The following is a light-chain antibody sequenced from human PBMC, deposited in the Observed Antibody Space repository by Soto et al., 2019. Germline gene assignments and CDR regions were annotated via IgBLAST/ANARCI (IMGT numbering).Light chain of an antibody. CDR2: GAS. CDR1: RSVSSNY. J-gene: IGKJ1*01. V-gene: IGKV3-20*01. Sequence: EIVLTQSPGTLSLSPGERATLYCRASRSVSSNYLAWYQQKPGQTPRLLIYGASSRATGIPDRFSGSGSGTDFTLTISRLEPEDFAVFYCQQYGSSPWTFGQGTKVEIK. CDR3: QQYGSSPWT.